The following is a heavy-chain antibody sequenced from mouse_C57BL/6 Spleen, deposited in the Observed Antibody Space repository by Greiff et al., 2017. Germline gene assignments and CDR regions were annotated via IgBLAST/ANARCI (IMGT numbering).Heavy chain of an antibody. Sequence: VQLQQSGAELVRPGASVTLSCKASGYTFTDYEMHWVKQTPVHGLEWIGAIDPETGGTAYNQKFKGKAILTADKSSSTAYMELRSLTSEDSAVYYCTRAYSGGYWGQGTSVTVSS. CDR2: IDPETGGT. CDR1: GYTFTDYE. J-gene: IGHJ4*01. V-gene: IGHV1-15*01. D-gene: IGHD3-1*01. CDR3: TRAYSGGY.